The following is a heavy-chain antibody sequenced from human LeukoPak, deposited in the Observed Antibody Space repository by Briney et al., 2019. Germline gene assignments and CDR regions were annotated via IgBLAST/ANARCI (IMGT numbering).Heavy chain of an antibody. CDR3: ARVGSSWYGAFDY. CDR2: IYHTGNT. CDR1: GDSISTSNW. Sequence: KSSGTLSLTCAVSGDSISTSNWWSWVRQPPGKGLEWIGEIYHTGNTNYNPSLKSRVTISVDKSKNQFSLKLTSVTAADTAVYYCARVGSSWYGAFDYWGQGTLVTVPA. V-gene: IGHV4-4*02. J-gene: IGHJ4*02. D-gene: IGHD6-13*01.